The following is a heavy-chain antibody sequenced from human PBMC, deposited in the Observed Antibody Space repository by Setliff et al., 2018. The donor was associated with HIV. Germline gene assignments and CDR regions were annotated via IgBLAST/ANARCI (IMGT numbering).Heavy chain of an antibody. D-gene: IGHD3-9*01. CDR3: AKERFTLIGLDSFDI. CDR2: INPNSGAT. V-gene: IGHV1-2*02. J-gene: IGHJ3*02. CDR1: GYTFTGHY. Sequence: ASVKVSCKASGYTFTGHYMHWVRQAPGQGLEWMGWINPNSGATNYAQKFQGRVTMTEDTSTDTAYMELSSLTSDDTAVYYCAKERFTLIGLDSFDIWGQGTMVTVSS.